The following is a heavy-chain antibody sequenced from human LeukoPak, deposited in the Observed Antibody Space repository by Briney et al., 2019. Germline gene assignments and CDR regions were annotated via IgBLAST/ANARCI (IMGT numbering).Heavy chain of an antibody. Sequence: GGSLRLSCAASVFTFEEYGMSWVRHAPGKGLEWGSDINWNGVSTGYADSVKGRFTISRDNAKNSLYLQMNSLRAEDTALYYCASLWFGELFHDAFDIWGQGTMVTVSS. D-gene: IGHD3-10*01. CDR3: ASLWFGELFHDAFDI. V-gene: IGHV3-20*04. CDR2: INWNGVST. CDR1: VFTFEEYG. J-gene: IGHJ3*02.